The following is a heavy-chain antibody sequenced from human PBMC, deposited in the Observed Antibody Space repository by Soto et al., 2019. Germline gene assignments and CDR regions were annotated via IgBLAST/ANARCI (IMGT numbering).Heavy chain of an antibody. Sequence: PAKISSKASGDNFSSYAMRWVRQAPGQGLEWMGGIIPIFGTANYAQKFQGRVTITADESTSTAYMELSSLRSEDTAVYYCQIAVADSMDVWGQGTTVTVSS. V-gene: IGHV1-69*01. CDR1: GDNFSSYA. D-gene: IGHD6-19*01. CDR2: IIPIFGTA. J-gene: IGHJ6*02. CDR3: QIAVADSMDV.